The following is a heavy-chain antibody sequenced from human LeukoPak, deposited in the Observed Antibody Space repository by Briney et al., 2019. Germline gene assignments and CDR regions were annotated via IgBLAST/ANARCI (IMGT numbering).Heavy chain of an antibody. D-gene: IGHD3-22*01. Sequence: GASVKVSCKASGYTFTSYHMHWVRQAPGQGLEWMGIINPSGGSTSYAQKFQGRVTMTRDTSTSTVYMELSSLRSEDTAVYYCARGPSFGYYDSSGYYLDYWGQGTLVTVSS. CDR1: GYTFTSYH. CDR3: ARGPSFGYYDSSGYYLDY. V-gene: IGHV1-46*01. J-gene: IGHJ4*02. CDR2: INPSGGST.